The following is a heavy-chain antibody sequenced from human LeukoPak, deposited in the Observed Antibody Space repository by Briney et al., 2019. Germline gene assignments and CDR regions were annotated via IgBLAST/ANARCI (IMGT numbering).Heavy chain of an antibody. CDR1: GYSISSGYY. D-gene: IGHD2-8*02. CDR2: TYHSGST. Sequence: PSETLSLTCTVSGYSISSGYYWGWIRQPPGKGLELIGTTYHSGSTYYNPSLKSRVTISVDTSKNQFSLNLSSVTAADTAVYYCAGLLLSTGPISFWGQGTLVTVSS. V-gene: IGHV4-38-2*02. J-gene: IGHJ4*02. CDR3: AGLLLSTGPISF.